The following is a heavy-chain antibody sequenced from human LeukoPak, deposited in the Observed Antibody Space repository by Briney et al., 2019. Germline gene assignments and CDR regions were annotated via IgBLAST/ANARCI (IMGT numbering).Heavy chain of an antibody. CDR2: IDWDDDE. J-gene: IGHJ6*03. V-gene: IGHV2-70*11. CDR3: ARAVGSYVYYMDV. CDR1: GFSLTTSGMC. D-gene: IGHD5-18*01. Sequence: SGPALVRPTQTLRLTCTFSGFSLTTSGMCVNWIRQPPGKALEWLARIDWDDDEYYSTSLKTRLTISKGTSKNQVVLTMTNVDPVDTGTYYCARAVGSYVYYMDVWGQGTTVTVSS.